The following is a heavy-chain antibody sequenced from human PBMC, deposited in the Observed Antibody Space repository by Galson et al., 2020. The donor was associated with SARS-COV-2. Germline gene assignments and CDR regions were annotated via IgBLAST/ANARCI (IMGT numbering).Heavy chain of an antibody. D-gene: IGHD3-22*01. CDR3: AKRHRDSSGFDY. CDR1: GFTFNNYA. Sequence: GGSLRLSCAASGFTFNNYAINWLRQAPGKGLEWVSGVSGSGSTTYYAGSVKGRFTISRDNSQNTLYLQMNSLRGEDTAIYYCAKRHRDSSGFDYWGQGARVTVSS. V-gene: IGHV3-23*01. J-gene: IGHJ4*02. CDR2: VSGSGSTT.